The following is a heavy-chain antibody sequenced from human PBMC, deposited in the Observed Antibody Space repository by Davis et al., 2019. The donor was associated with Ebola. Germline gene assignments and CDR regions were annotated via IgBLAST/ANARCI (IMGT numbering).Heavy chain of an antibody. CDR2: IIPRFATA. D-gene: IGHD3-22*01. Sequence: SVKVSCKASGGTFGSYAISWVRQAPGQGLEWMGGIIPRFATANYAQRFQGRVTITADKSRSTACMELSSLRSEDTAVYYCAKDRYYDNSPLYYESECWGQGTLVTVSS. V-gene: IGHV1-69*06. J-gene: IGHJ4*02. CDR1: GGTFGSYA. CDR3: AKDRYYDNSPLYYESEC.